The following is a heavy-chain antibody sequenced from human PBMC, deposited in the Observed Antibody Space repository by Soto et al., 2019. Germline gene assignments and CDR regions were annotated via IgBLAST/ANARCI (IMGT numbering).Heavy chain of an antibody. J-gene: IGHJ6*02. Sequence: QVQLVQSGAEVKKPGSSVKVSCKASGGTFSSYAISWVRQAPGQGLEWMGGIIPIFGTANYAQKFKGRVTITADKSTSTVYMELSSLRSEDTAVYYCARDRLGYCSSTSCYYYYYYYGMDVWGQGTTVTVSS. CDR3: ARDRLGYCSSTSCYYYYYYYGMDV. CDR1: GGTFSSYA. D-gene: IGHD2-2*01. CDR2: IIPIFGTA. V-gene: IGHV1-69*06.